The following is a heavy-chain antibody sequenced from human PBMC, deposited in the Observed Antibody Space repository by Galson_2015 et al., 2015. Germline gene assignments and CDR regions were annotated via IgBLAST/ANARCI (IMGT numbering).Heavy chain of an antibody. V-gene: IGHV4-59*01. D-gene: IGHD4-17*01. Sequence: LSLTCTVSGGSISSYYWSWIRQPPGKGLEWIGYIYYSGSTNYNPSLKSRVTISVDTSKNQFSLKLSSVTAADTAVYYCASYYGEGATAYFDYWGQGTLVTVSS. J-gene: IGHJ4*02. CDR3: ASYYGEGATAYFDY. CDR1: GGSISSYY. CDR2: IYYSGST.